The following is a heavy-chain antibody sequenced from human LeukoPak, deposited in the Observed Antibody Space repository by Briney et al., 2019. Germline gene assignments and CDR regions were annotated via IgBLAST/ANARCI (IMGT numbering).Heavy chain of an antibody. J-gene: IGHJ1*01. D-gene: IGHD6-13*01. CDR3: SLEGSSWYRYFQH. Sequence: GGSLRLPCAASGFIFSIYWMSWVRQAPGKGLEWLANIKQDGSEKYYVDSVKGRFTISRDNAKNSLYLQMNSLRAEDTAVYYSSLEGSSWYRYFQHWGQGTLVTVSS. CDR2: IKQDGSEK. CDR1: GFIFSIYW. V-gene: IGHV3-7*05.